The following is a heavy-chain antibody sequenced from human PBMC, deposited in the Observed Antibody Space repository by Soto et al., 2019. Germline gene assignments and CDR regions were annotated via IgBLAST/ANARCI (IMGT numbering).Heavy chain of an antibody. J-gene: IGHJ4*02. CDR3: VKERSGHSYADS. CDR1: GFTFSNYA. V-gene: IGHV3-23*01. D-gene: IGHD5-18*01. CDR2: ISGSGDRT. Sequence: PGGSLRLSCAASGFTFSNYAMSWLRQPPGKGLEWVSAISGSGDRTYYADSVKGRFTISRDNSKNTLYLQMNSLRAEDSAVYYCVKERSGHSYADSWGQGTLVTVPQ.